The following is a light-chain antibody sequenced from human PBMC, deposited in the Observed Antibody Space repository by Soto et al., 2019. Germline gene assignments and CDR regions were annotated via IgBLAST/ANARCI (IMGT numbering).Light chain of an antibody. CDR1: QSVTTW. CDR3: QQYSTYPIT. Sequence: DIQMTQSPSTLSASVGDRVTITCRASQSVTTWLAWYQQKPGKAPKLLIYKASNLESGLPSRFTGSGSGTEVTLTISSLQSDDFATYYCQQYSTYPITFGQGTRREIK. CDR2: KAS. J-gene: IGKJ5*01. V-gene: IGKV1-5*03.